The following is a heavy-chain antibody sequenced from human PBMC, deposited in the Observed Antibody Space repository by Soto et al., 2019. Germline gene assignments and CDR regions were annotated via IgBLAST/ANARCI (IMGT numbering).Heavy chain of an antibody. J-gene: IGHJ3*02. CDR3: ASRGSSSLNEVDAFDI. D-gene: IGHD6-6*01. Sequence: QVQLVQSGAEVKKPGSSVKVSCKASGGTFGSYAISWVRQAPGQGLEWMGGIIPIFGTANYAQKFQGRVTITADESTSTAYMELSSLRSEDTAVYYCASRGSSSLNEVDAFDIWGQGTMVTVSS. CDR2: IIPIFGTA. V-gene: IGHV1-69*12. CDR1: GGTFGSYA.